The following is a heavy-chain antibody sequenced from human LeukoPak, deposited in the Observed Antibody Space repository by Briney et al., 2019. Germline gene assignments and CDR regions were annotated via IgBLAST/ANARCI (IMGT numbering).Heavy chain of an antibody. CDR3: AKDRPNYYDSSGHYYRRDGDY. D-gene: IGHD3-22*01. Sequence: PGGSLRLSCAASGFNFNIYAMSWVRQAPGKGLQWVSSITGRDGTTFYADSVKGRFTISRDNSENTLYLRMNSLRGGDTAVYYCAKDRPNYYDSSGHYYRRDGDYWGQGTLVTVSS. CDR1: GFNFNIYA. V-gene: IGHV3-23*01. CDR2: ITGRDGTT. J-gene: IGHJ4*02.